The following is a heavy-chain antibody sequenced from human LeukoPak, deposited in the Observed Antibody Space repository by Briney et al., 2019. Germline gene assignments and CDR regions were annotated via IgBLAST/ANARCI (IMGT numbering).Heavy chain of an antibody. D-gene: IGHD3-10*01. Sequence: PSETLSLTCTVSGVSISGSNYYWGWIRQPPGKGLEWIASIYHSGYTSYNPSLKSRVTMSVDTSKNQFSLKLSSVTAADTAVYFCARTPDITMVRGVGLFDPWGQGTLVSVSS. J-gene: IGHJ5*02. V-gene: IGHV4-39*01. CDR3: ARTPDITMVRGVGLFDP. CDR1: GVSISGSNYY. CDR2: IYHSGYT.